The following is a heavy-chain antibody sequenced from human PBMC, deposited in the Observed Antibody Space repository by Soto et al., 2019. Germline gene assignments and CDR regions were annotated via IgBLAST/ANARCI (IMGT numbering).Heavy chain of an antibody. CDR3: AGGYEQTGY. Sequence: EVQLVESGGGLVQPGGSLRLSCAASGYTFSSYSMNWVRQAPGKGLEWVSYISSSSSTIYYADSVKGRFTISRDNAKNSLYLQMNSLRAEDTAVYYCAGGYEQTGYWGQGTLVTVSS. V-gene: IGHV3-48*01. CDR1: GYTFSSYS. D-gene: IGHD5-12*01. CDR2: ISSSSSTI. J-gene: IGHJ4*02.